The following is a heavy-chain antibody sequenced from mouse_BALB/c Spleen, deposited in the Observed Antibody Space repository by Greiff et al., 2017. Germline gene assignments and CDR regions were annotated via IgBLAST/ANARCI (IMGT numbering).Heavy chain of an antibody. V-gene: IGHV7-3*02. CDR1: GFTFTDYY. J-gene: IGHJ2*01. D-gene: IGHD1-3*01. Sequence: EVKLMESGGGLVQPGGSLRLSCATSGFTFTDYYMSWVRQPPGKALEWLGFIRNKANGYTTEYSASVKGRFTISRDNSQSILYLQMNTLRAEDSATYYCARDTDQVGADYWGQGTTLTVSS. CDR2: IRNKANGYTT. CDR3: ARDTDQVGADY.